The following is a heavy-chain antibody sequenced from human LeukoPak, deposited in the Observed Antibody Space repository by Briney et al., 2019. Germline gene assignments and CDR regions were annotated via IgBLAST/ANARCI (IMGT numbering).Heavy chain of an antibody. V-gene: IGHV3-21*01. CDR3: ARDQSYDILTGYYIY. Sequence: TGGSLRLSCAASGFTFSSYSMNWVRQAPGKGLEWVPSISSSSSYIYYADSVKGRFTISRDNAKNSLYLQMNSLRAEDTAVYYCARDQSYDILTGYYIYWGQGTLVTVSS. CDR2: ISSSSSYI. CDR1: GFTFSSYS. D-gene: IGHD3-9*01. J-gene: IGHJ4*02.